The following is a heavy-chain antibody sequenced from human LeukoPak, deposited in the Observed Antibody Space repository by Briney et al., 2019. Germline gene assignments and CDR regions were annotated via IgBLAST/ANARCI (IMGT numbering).Heavy chain of an antibody. CDR3: ARSRNDYFWGSSADY. J-gene: IGHJ4*02. Sequence: PSETLSVNCAVYGGSFSGYYWSWIRQPPGKGLEWIGEINHSGSTNYNPSLKSPVTISVDTSKNQFSLKLSSVTAADTAVYYCARSRNDYFWGSSADYWGQGTLVTVSS. D-gene: IGHD3-16*01. CDR2: INHSGST. CDR1: GGSFSGYY. V-gene: IGHV4-34*01.